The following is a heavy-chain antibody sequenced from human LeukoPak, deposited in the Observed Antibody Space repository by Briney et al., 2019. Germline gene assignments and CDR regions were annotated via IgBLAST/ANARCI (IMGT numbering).Heavy chain of an antibody. J-gene: IGHJ4*02. CDR2: INQDGREI. CDR3: ARDRDSYRSLDY. Sequence: GGSLRLSCAASGFTFSSSWMSWVRQAPGKGLEWVANINQDGREIYYVDSVKGRFTISRDNAKNSLYLQMNSLRAEDTAVYYCARDRDSYRSLDYWGQGTLVTASS. V-gene: IGHV3-7*01. CDR1: GFTFSSSW. D-gene: IGHD2-21*01.